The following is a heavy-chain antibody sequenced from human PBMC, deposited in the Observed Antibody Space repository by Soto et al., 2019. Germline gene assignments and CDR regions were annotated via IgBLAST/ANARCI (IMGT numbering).Heavy chain of an antibody. CDR3: ARVCSGSYCYTY. D-gene: IGHD2-15*01. Sequence: PGGSVRLSCAASGFTFSRYWMSWVRQAPGKGLEWVANIKQDGSEKYYVDSVKGRFTISRDNAKDSLYLQMNGLRAEDTAVYYCARVCSGSYCYTYWGQGTLVTVSS. J-gene: IGHJ4*02. CDR2: IKQDGSEK. V-gene: IGHV3-7*01. CDR1: GFTFSRYW.